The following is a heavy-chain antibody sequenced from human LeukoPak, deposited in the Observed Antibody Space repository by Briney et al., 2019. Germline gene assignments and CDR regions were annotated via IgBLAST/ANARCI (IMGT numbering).Heavy chain of an antibody. CDR2: ISVSGIT. CDR3: AKGCSVRGRFDP. Sequence: PGGPLRLSCAASGLTFSSNYMSWLRQPPGMGLEWVSGISVSGITVYADSVKGRLTISRDNSKNTLYLQMNNLRAEDTVLYYCAKGCSVRGRFDPWGQGTQVTVSS. D-gene: IGHD2-15*01. V-gene: IGHV3-23*01. CDR1: GLTFSSNY. J-gene: IGHJ5*02.